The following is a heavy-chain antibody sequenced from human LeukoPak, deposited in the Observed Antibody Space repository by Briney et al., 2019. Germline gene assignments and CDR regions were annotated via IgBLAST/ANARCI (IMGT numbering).Heavy chain of an antibody. CDR2: IRNKANSYST. J-gene: IGHJ4*02. Sequence: PGGSLRLSCAASGFTFSDHYMDWVRQAPGKGLERVGRIRNKANSYSTEYAASVKGRFIISRDDSKNSLYLQMISLKTEDTAVYYCARSRIDYDSSGFDYWGQGTLVTVSS. D-gene: IGHD3-22*01. CDR3: ARSRIDYDSSGFDY. V-gene: IGHV3-72*01. CDR1: GFTFSDHY.